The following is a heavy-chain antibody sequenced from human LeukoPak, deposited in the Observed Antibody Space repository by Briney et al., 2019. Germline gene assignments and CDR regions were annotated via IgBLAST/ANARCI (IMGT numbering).Heavy chain of an antibody. V-gene: IGHV4-59*12. J-gene: IGHJ4*02. CDR1: GGSISGYY. Sequence: SETLSLTCTVSGGSISGYYWSWIRQPPGKGLEWIGYIYHSGSTYYNPSLKSRVTISVDRSKNQFSLKLSSVTAADTAVYYCAREGRYCTNGVCYTENYYFDYWGQGTLVTVSS. D-gene: IGHD2-8*01. CDR3: AREGRYCTNGVCYTENYYFDY. CDR2: IYHSGST.